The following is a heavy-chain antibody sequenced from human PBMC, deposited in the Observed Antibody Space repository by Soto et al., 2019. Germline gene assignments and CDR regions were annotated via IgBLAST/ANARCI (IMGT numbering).Heavy chain of an antibody. J-gene: IGHJ6*02. Sequence: SETLSLTCAVYGGSFSGYYWSWIRQPPGKGLEWIGEINHSGSTNYNPSLKSRVTISVDTSKNQFSLKLSFVTAADTAVYYCARGTSRNPAYYYYGMDVWGQGTTVTVSS. CDR1: GGSFSGYY. CDR2: INHSGST. CDR3: ARGTSRNPAYYYYGMDV. V-gene: IGHV4-34*01.